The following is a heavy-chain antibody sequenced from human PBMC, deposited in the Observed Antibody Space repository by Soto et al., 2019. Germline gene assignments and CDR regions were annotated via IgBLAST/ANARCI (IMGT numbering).Heavy chain of an antibody. D-gene: IGHD3-10*01. CDR3: ARAGAAPYYYYGLDV. CDR1: GYTFTAYD. Sequence: ASVKVSCKTSGYTFTAYDIYWARQAPVQGLEWMGWIRAYNGDTNYAQKFQTRVTMTTDKSTDTAYMDLRSLTSDDTAIYYCARAGAAPYYYYGLDVWGQGTTVTSP. J-gene: IGHJ6*02. CDR2: IRAYNGDT. V-gene: IGHV1-18*01.